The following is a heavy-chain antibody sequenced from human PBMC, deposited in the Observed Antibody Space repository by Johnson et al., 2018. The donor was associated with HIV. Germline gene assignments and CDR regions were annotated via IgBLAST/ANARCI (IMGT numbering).Heavy chain of an antibody. CDR1: GFTFSSYA. V-gene: IGHV3-30-3*01. J-gene: IGHJ3*02. Sequence: QVQLVESGGGVVQPGRSLRLSCAASGFTFSSYAMHWVRQAPGKGLEWVAVISYDGSNKYYADSVKGRFTISRDNSKNTLYLQMNSLRAEDTAVYYCARGEEKATIRIWGQGTMVTVSS. CDR3: ARGEEKATIRI. D-gene: IGHD5-24*01. CDR2: ISYDGSNK.